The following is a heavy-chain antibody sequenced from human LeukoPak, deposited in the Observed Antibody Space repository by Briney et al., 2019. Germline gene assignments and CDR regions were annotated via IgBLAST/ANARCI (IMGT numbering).Heavy chain of an antibody. V-gene: IGHV3-23*01. CDR3: AKVITMIVVVISDAFDI. Sequence: GGSLRLSCVISGFTFSANDVSWVRQTPGEGLEWLSSISGSDGITYYADSVKGRFTISRDNSKNTLYLQMNSLRAEDTAVYYCAKVITMIVVVISDAFDIWGQGTMVTVSS. D-gene: IGHD3-22*01. J-gene: IGHJ3*02. CDR2: ISGSDGIT. CDR1: GFTFSAND.